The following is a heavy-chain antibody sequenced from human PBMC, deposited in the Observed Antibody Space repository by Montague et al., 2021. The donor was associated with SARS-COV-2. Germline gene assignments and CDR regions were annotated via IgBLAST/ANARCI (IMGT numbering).Heavy chain of an antibody. CDR3: ARDVRYYDFWSGRAQTSPDY. V-gene: IGHV4-38-2*02. CDR1: GYSISSGYY. Sequence: SETLSLTCTVSGYSISSGYYWGWIRQPPGKGLEWIGSIYHSGSTYYNPSLKNRVTISVDTSKNQFSLKLSSVTAADTAVYYCARDVRYYDFWSGRAQTSPDYWGQGTLVTVSS. D-gene: IGHD3-3*01. CDR2: IYHSGST. J-gene: IGHJ4*02.